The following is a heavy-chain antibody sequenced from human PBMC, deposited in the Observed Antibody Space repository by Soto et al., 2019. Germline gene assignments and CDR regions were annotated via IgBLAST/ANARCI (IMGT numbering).Heavy chain of an antibody. J-gene: IGHJ3*02. CDR3: AKAQGDIVVVVAAAPVYSGAFDI. CDR2: LSWNSGSI. Sequence: EVQLVESGGGLVQPGRSLRLSCAASGFTFDDYAMHWVRQAPGKGLEWVSGLSWNSGSIGYADSVKGRFTISRDNAKNSLYLQMNSLRAEDTALYYCAKAQGDIVVVVAAAPVYSGAFDIWGRGTMVTVSS. CDR1: GFTFDDYA. V-gene: IGHV3-9*01. D-gene: IGHD2-15*01.